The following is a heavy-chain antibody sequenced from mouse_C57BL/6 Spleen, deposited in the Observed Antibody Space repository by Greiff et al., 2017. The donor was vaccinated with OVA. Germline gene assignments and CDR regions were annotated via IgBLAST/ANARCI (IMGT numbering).Heavy chain of an antibody. CDR2: ISSGGSYT. CDR1: GFTFSSYG. Sequence: DVKLVESGGDLVKPGGSLKLSCAASGFTFSSYGMSWVRQTPDKRLEWVATISSGGSYTYYPDSVKGRFTISRDNAKNTLYLQMSSLKSEDTAMYYCARNWDEGFDYWGQGTTLTVSS. J-gene: IGHJ2*01. V-gene: IGHV5-6*02. D-gene: IGHD4-1*01. CDR3: ARNWDEGFDY.